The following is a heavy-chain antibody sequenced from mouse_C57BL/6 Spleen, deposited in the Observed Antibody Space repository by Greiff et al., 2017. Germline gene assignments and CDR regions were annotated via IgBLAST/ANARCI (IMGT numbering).Heavy chain of an antibody. J-gene: IGHJ2*01. CDR2: IDPEDGDT. Sequence: EVHLVESGAELVRPGASVKLSCTASGFNIKDYYMHWVKQRPEQGLEWIGRIDPEDGDTEYAPKFQGKATMTADNSSNTAYLQLSSRTSEDTAVYYCTLYYYGSSVGDYWGQGTTLTVSS. CDR1: GFNIKDYY. CDR3: TLYYYGSSVGDY. D-gene: IGHD1-1*01. V-gene: IGHV14-1*01.